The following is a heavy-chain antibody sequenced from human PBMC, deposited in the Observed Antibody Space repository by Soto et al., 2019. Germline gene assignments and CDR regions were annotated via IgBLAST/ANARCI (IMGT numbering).Heavy chain of an antibody. J-gene: IGHJ6*02. CDR2: ISYDGSNK. Sequence: QVQLVESGGGVVQPGRSLRLSCAASGFTFSSYGMHWVRQAPGKGLEWVAVISYDGSNKYYADSVKGRFTISRDNSKNTLYLQMNSLRAEDTAVYYCAKDLTEHNPSTNYDFWSGYYSYYYYGMDVWGQGTTVTVSS. CDR1: GFTFSSYG. CDR3: AKDLTEHNPSTNYDFWSGYYSYYYYGMDV. D-gene: IGHD3-3*01. V-gene: IGHV3-30*18.